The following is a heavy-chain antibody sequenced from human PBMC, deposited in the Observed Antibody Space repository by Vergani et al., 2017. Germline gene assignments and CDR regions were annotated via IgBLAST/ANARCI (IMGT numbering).Heavy chain of an antibody. CDR2: VDPEDGET. Sequence: EVQLVQSGAEVKKPGATLKISCKVSGYTFTDHYMHWVKQAPGKGLEWMGLVDPEDGETIYAEKFKGRVTIAVDTSTDTAHLELSSLRSEDTAVYYCARGDYGILTGYRYWGQGTLVTVS. J-gene: IGHJ4*02. V-gene: IGHV1-69-2*01. CDR1: GYTFTDHY. D-gene: IGHD3-9*01. CDR3: ARGDYGILTGYRY.